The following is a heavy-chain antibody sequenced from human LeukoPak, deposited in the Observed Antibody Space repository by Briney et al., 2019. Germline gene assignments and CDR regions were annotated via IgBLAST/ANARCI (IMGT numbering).Heavy chain of an antibody. D-gene: IGHD3-16*01. J-gene: IGHJ4*02. CDR2: INPNSGDT. V-gene: IGHV1-2*02. CDR3: ATQRGSYLWGTDFDC. Sequence: GASVKVSCKASGYTFTGYYMHWVRQAPGQGLEWMGWINPNSGDTKYSQKFQGRVTMTRDTSIRTAYMELTRLRSDDTAVYYCATQRGSYLWGTDFDCWGQGTLVTVSS. CDR1: GYTFTGYY.